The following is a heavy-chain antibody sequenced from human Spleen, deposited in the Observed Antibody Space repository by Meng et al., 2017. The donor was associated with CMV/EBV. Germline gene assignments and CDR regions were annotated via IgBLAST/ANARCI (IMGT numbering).Heavy chain of an antibody. D-gene: IGHD2-21*01. CDR1: GFTFNSYG. CDR3: AKDAFCGGDCYSGPYYYGMDV. V-gene: IGHV3-30*02. J-gene: IGHJ6*02. Sequence: GGSLRLSCAASGFTFNSYGIHWVRQAPGKGLEWVAFIRFDGNNKYYADSVKGRFTFSRDSSKNKLHLQMNSLRPEDAAVYYCAKDAFCGGDCYSGPYYYGMDVWGQGTTVTVSS. CDR2: IRFDGNNK.